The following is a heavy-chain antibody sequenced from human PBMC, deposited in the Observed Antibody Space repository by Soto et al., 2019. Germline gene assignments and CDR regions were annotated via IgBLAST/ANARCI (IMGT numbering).Heavy chain of an antibody. CDR2: INHSGST. V-gene: IGHV4-34*01. CDR3: ARGGFWSGYYVRPLKNWFDP. Sequence: SETLSLTCAVYCGSFSGYYWSWILHPPGKGLEWIGEINHSGSTNYNPSLKSRVTISVDTSKNQFSLKLSSVTAADTAVYYCARGGFWSGYYVRPLKNWFDPWGQGTLVTVSS. J-gene: IGHJ5*02. CDR1: CGSFSGYY. D-gene: IGHD3-3*01.